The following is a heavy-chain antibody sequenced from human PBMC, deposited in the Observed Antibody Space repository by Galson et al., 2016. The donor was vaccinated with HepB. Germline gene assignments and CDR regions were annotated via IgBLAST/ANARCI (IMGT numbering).Heavy chain of an antibody. CDR1: GFIFSGSV. Sequence: SLRLSCAASGFIFSGSVIHWVRQASGKGLEWVGRIRSKANSYATEYAASVKGRFTISRDDSENTAYLQMDSLKTEDTAMYYCTVDMVATVGSGWYDYWGPGTLVTVSS. CDR3: TVDMVATVGSGWYDY. CDR2: IRSKANSYAT. V-gene: IGHV3-73*01. D-gene: IGHD6-19*01. J-gene: IGHJ4*02.